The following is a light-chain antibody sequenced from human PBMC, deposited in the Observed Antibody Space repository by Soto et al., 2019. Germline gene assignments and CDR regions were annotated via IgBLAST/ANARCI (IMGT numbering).Light chain of an antibody. CDR3: QQYGSSPRT. CDR1: QSVSSSY. J-gene: IGKJ1*01. CDR2: GAS. V-gene: IGKV3-20*01. Sequence: EILMTQSPATLSVSPGERATLSCRASQSVSSSYLAWYQQKPGQAPRLLIYGASSRATGIPDRFSGSGSGTDFTLTISRLEPEDFAVYYCQQYGSSPRTFGQGTKVDIK.